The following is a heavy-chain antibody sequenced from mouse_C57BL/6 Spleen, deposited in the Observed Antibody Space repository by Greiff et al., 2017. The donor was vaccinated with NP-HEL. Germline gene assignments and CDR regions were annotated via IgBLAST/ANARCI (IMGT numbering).Heavy chain of an antibody. CDR1: GFTFSSYA. J-gene: IGHJ3*01. CDR3: ARDRAPGSSYGFAY. D-gene: IGHD1-1*01. V-gene: IGHV5-4*01. CDR2: ISDGGSYT. Sequence: DVMLVESGGGLVKPGGSLKLSCAASGFTFSSYAMSWVRQTPEKRLEWVATISDGGSYTYYPDNVKGRFTISRDNAKNNLYLQMSHLKSEDTAMYYCARDRAPGSSYGFAYWGQGTLVTVSA.